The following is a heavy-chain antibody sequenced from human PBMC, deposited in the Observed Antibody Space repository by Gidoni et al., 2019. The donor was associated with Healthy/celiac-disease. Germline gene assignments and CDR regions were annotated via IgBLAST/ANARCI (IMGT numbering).Heavy chain of an antibody. D-gene: IGHD6-19*01. J-gene: IGHJ4*02. CDR3: ANLDGGAVAGKND. V-gene: IGHV3-23*01. CDR2: ISGRGGST. CDR1: VFTFCSYA. Sequence: ELQLLESGGGLLQPGGSLRLPCAASVFTFCSYAMSWVRQARGKGLEWVAAISGRGGSTYYAGSGKGRFTISRDKSKSTLYLQMNSLRAEDTAVYYCANLDGGAVAGKNDWGQGTLVTVSS.